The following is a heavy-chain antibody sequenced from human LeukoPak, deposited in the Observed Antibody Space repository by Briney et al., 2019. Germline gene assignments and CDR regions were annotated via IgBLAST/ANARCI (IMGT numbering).Heavy chain of an antibody. Sequence: PETLSLTCAVHGGSLRGYYWSSIPHPPGKGLEWIGAINHSGSTNNNPSLQSRATIPVDTSKDQSSLKLSSLTAADTAVDYCARRDFGSSFVPGGQGTLVTVSS. CDR3: ARRDFGSSFVP. CDR1: GGSLRGYY. D-gene: IGHD3-3*01. J-gene: IGHJ5*02. V-gene: IGHV4-34*04. CDR2: INHSGST.